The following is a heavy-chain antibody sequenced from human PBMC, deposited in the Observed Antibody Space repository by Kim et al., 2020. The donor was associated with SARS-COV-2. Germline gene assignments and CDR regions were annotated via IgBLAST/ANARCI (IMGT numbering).Heavy chain of an antibody. CDR3: AAESLRFLEWLPPMDV. CDR2: IVVGSGNT. D-gene: IGHD3-3*01. V-gene: IGHV1-58*02. CDR1: GFTFTSSA. Sequence: SVKVSCKASGFTFTSSAMQWVRQARGQRLEWIGWIVVGSGNTNYAQKFQERVTITRDMSTSTAYMELSSLRSEDTAVYYCAAESLRFLEWLPPMDVWGKGTTVTVSS. J-gene: IGHJ6*03.